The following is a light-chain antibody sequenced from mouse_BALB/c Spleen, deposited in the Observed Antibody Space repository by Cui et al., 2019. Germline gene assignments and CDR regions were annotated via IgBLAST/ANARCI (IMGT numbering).Light chain of an antibody. CDR1: SSVSY. Sequence: QFVRTQSPPLMSASPGEKVTLTGSVSSSVSYMDWYQQKPGSPPKPWIYLTSNLASGVPARFSGSGSGTSYSLTISRMEAEDAATYYCQQWSSNPYTFGGGTKLEIK. V-gene: IGKV4-68*01. CDR3: QQWSSNPYT. CDR2: LTS. J-gene: IGKJ2*01.